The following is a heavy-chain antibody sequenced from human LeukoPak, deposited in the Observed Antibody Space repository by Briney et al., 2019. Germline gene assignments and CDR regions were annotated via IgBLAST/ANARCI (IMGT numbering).Heavy chain of an antibody. Sequence: GGSLRLSCAASGFTFSNYAMSWVRQAPGKGPEWVSGISGSGDTSYFADSVQGRFTISRDNSKNTLYLQMNSLGAEDTAVYYCAKDRSDNSTWYCMDVWGQGTTVTVSS. D-gene: IGHD2/OR15-2a*01. V-gene: IGHV3-23*01. J-gene: IGHJ6*02. CDR1: GFTFSNYA. CDR3: AKDRSDNSTWYCMDV. CDR2: ISGSGDTS.